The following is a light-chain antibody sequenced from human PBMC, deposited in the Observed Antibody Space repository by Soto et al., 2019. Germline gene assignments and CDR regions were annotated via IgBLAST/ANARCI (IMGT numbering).Light chain of an antibody. V-gene: IGLV1-40*01. CDR2: ANT. Sequence: QSVLTQAPSVSGAPGQRVTIFCTGNRSNIGAGFDVHWYQQPPGTAPKLLISANTNRPSGVPDRFSGSKSGTSASLAINGLQAEDEADYYCQSYDSTLGAVVFGGGTKLTVL. CDR1: RSNIGAGFD. CDR3: QSYDSTLGAVV. J-gene: IGLJ2*01.